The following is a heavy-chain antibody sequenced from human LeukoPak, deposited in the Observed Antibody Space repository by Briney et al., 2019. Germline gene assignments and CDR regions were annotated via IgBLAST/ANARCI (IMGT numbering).Heavy chain of an antibody. D-gene: IGHD5-18*01. J-gene: IGHJ4*02. V-gene: IGHV3-64*01. Sequence: GGSLTLSCAASGFTFSTYTMHWVRQAPGKGLEYVSSISGNGGSREYANSVRGRFTISRDNSRNTLYLQMGSLRAEDMAVYYCARDAGYVRFDFWGQGTLATVSS. CDR1: GFTFSTYT. CDR3: ARDAGYVRFDF. CDR2: ISGNGGSR.